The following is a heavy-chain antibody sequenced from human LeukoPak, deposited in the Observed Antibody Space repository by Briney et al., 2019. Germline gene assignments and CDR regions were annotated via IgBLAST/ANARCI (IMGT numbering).Heavy chain of an antibody. Sequence: SETLSLACAVSGGSISSGGYSWSWIRQPPGKGLEWIGYIYHGGSTHYNPSLKSRVTISVDRPKNQFSLKLRSVTAADTAVYYCAREYYDILTGSTWFDPWGQGTLVTVSS. CDR2: IYHGGST. J-gene: IGHJ5*02. V-gene: IGHV4-30-2*01. CDR1: GGSISSGGYS. D-gene: IGHD3-9*01. CDR3: AREYYDILTGSTWFDP.